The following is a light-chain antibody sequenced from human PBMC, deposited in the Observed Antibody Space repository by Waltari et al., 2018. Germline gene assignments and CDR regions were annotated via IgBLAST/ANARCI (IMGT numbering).Light chain of an antibody. J-gene: IGKJ4*01. CDR2: KAS. CDR1: QNIKTW. CDR3: QQYDTYPLT. V-gene: IGKV1-5*03. Sequence: DIQMSQSPSTLSASIGNRLTTTCRASQNIKTWVAWYQQKPGKAPKFLVYKASSLNNGVPSRFTGSGSGTDFTLTITSLQPDDFATYFCQQYDTYPLTFGGGTKVEIK.